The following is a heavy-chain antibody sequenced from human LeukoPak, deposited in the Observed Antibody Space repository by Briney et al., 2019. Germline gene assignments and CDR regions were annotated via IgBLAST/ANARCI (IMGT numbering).Heavy chain of an antibody. D-gene: IGHD2-21*02. CDR3: ANIVVVTGYYFDY. CDR2: IYYSGST. J-gene: IGHJ4*02. V-gene: IGHV4-39*01. Sequence: PSETLSLTCTVSGGSISSRSYYWGWIRQPPGKGLEWIGSIYYSGSTYYNPSLKSRVTISVDTSKNQFSLKLGSVTAADTAVYYCANIVVVTGYYFDYWGQGTLVTVSS. CDR1: GGSISSRSYY.